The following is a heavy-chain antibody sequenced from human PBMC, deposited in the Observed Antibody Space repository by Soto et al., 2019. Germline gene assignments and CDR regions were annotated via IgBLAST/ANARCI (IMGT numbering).Heavy chain of an antibody. CDR1: GGSISSGDYY. D-gene: IGHD3-22*01. CDR2: IYYSGST. Sequence: QVQLQESGPGLVKPSQTLSLTCTVSGGSISSGDYYWSWIRQPPGKGLEWIGYIYYSGSTYYNPSLKSRVTISVDTSKNQFSLKLSSVTAADTAVYYCARATMIVVVTEAWFDPWGQGTLVTVSS. J-gene: IGHJ5*02. CDR3: ARATMIVVVTEAWFDP. V-gene: IGHV4-30-4*01.